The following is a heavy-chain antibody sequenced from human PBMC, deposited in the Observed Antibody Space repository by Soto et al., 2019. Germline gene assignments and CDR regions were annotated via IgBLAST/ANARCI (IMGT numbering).Heavy chain of an antibody. J-gene: IGHJ4*02. V-gene: IGHV1-69*02. CDR1: GDTFSFYT. CDR2: INPIVSMS. D-gene: IGHD3-10*01. Sequence: QVQLVQSGTAVKKPGSSVKVSCKASGDTFSFYTINWVRQAPGLGLEWVGRINPIVSMSNYAQKFQGRVSMTADKSTSTAYMELRSLRSDDTAMYFCAASYGSGYRAFDYWGQGALVSVSS. CDR3: AASYGSGYRAFDY.